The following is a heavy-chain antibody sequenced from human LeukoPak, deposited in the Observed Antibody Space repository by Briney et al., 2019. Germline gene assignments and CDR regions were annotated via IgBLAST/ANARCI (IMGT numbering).Heavy chain of an antibody. V-gene: IGHV4-34*01. CDR3: ARGVYSSSYYYYYYMHV. CDR1: GGSFSGYY. D-gene: IGHD6-13*01. CDR2: INHSGST. J-gene: IGHJ6*03. Sequence: SETLSLTCAVYGGSFSGYYWSWIRQPPGKGLEWIGEINHSGSTNYNPSLKSRVTISVDTSKNQFSLKLSSVTAADTAVYYCARGVYSSSYYYYYYMHVWGKGTTVTVSS.